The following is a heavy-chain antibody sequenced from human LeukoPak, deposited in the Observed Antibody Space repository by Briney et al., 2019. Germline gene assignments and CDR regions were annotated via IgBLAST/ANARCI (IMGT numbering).Heavy chain of an antibody. CDR2: IIPIFGTA. V-gene: IGHV1-69*13. CDR1: GYTFTSYA. J-gene: IGHJ4*02. Sequence: SVKVSCKASGYTFTSYAISWVRQAPGQGLEWMGGIIPIFGTANYAQKFQGRVTITADESTSTAYMELSSLRSEDTAVYYCARDLRYYGSGSPFGYWGQGTLVTVSS. D-gene: IGHD3-10*01. CDR3: ARDLRYYGSGSPFGY.